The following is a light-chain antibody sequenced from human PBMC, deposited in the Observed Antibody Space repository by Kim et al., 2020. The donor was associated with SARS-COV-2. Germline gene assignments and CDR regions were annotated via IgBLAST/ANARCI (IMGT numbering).Light chain of an antibody. V-gene: IGLV2-14*03. CDR2: DVS. J-gene: IGLJ1*01. CDR1: SSDIGAYNY. CDR3: SSYTTTKTYV. Sequence: GQSFTISCTGTSSDIGAYNYVSWYQQHPGKAPTLMIYDVSKRPSGVSNRFSGSKSGSTASLTISGLQAEDEADYYCSSYTTTKTYVFGSGTKVTVL.